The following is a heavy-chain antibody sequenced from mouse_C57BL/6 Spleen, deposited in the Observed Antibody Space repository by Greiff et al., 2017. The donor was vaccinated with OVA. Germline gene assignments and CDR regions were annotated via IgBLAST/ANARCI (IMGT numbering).Heavy chain of an antibody. CDR2: SRNKANDYTT. D-gene: IGHD4-1*01. Sequence: EVNVVESGGGLVPPGRSLTLSCATSGFTFSDFYMAWVRQAPGKGLEWIAASRNKANDYTTEYSVSVKGRFIVSRDTSQSILCLQMNALGAEDTAIYYCARVRTGTGYLDYWGQGTTLTVSS. V-gene: IGHV7-1*01. CDR1: GFTFSDFY. CDR3: ARVRTGTGYLDY. J-gene: IGHJ2*01.